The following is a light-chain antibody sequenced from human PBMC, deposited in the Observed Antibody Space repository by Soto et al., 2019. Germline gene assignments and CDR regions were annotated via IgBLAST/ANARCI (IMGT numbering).Light chain of an antibody. J-gene: IGLJ2*01. CDR3: SSYAGSNTPVI. Sequence: QSALTQPPSAAGSPGQAVTISCTGTSSDVGGYNYVSWYQQHTGKAPKFMIYEVSKRPSGVPDRFSGSKSGNTASLTVSGLQADDEADYYCSSYAGSNTPVIFGGGTKLTVL. CDR1: SSDVGGYNY. CDR2: EVS. V-gene: IGLV2-8*01.